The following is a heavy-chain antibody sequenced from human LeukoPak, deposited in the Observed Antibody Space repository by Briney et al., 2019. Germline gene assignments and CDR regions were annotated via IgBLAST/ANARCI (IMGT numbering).Heavy chain of an antibody. J-gene: IGHJ4*02. CDR2: INHSGST. CDR1: GGSLSSNNS. V-gene: IGHV4-34*01. Sequence: SETLSLTCAVSGGSLSSNNSWSWIRQPPGKGLEWIGEINHSGSTNYNPSLKSRVTISVDTSKNHSSQKLSSVTAADTAVYYCARALQGPQGYWGQGTLVTVYS. CDR3: ARALQGPQGY.